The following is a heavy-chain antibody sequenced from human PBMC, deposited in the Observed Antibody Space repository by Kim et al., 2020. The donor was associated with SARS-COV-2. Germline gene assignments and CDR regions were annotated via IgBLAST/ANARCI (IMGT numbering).Heavy chain of an antibody. CDR2: IIPIFGTA. V-gene: IGHV1-69*13. D-gene: IGHD6-6*01. CDR1: GGTFSSYA. J-gene: IGHJ6*02. CDR3: ARDETRYSSSARGRDWYYYYGMDV. Sequence: SVKVSCKASGGTFSSYAISWVRQAPGQGLEWMGGIIPIFGTANYAQKFQGRVTITADESTSTAYMELSSLRSEDTAVYYCARDETRYSSSARGRDWYYYYGMDVWGQGTTVTVSS.